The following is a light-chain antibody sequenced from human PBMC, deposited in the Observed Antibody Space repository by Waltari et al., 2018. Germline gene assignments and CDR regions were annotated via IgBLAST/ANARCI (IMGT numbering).Light chain of an antibody. CDR2: AAS. Sequence: DIQMTQSPSFVSASVGDRVTITCRASHTVRHYLAWYQQRPGQAPKLLIYAASTLQTGVSSRFSGSGFGTDFTLTIDSLQPEDFATYYCQQVDSFPRTFGPGTKVDMK. V-gene: IGKV1-12*01. CDR3: QQVDSFPRT. CDR1: HTVRHY. J-gene: IGKJ3*01.